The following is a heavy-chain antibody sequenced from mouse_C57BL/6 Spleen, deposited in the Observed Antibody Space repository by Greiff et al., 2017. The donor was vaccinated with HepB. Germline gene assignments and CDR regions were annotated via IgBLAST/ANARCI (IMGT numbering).Heavy chain of an antibody. CDR3: AGGYYGKRGYFDV. CDR1: GFSLTSYG. CDR2: IWSGGST. D-gene: IGHD2-1*01. Sequence: VKLMESGPGLVQPSQSLSITCTVSGFSLTSYGVHWVRQSPGKGLEWLGVIWSGGSTDYNAAFISRLSISKDNSKSQVFFKMNSLQADDTAIYYCAGGYYGKRGYFDVWGTGTTVTVSS. J-gene: IGHJ1*03. V-gene: IGHV2-2*01.